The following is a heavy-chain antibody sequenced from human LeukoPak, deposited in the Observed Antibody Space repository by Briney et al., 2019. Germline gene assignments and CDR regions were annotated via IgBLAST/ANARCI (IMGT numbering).Heavy chain of an antibody. V-gene: IGHV4-4*07. CDR1: GDSINNYY. Sequence: PSETLSLTCTVSGDSINNYYWSWIRQPAGKGLEWIGRINASGRTNYNSALKSRVTMSVDTSKNQFSLKVKSVTAADTAVYYCAREYGDFDYWGQGTLVTVSS. D-gene: IGHD4-17*01. CDR2: INASGRT. CDR3: AREYGDFDY. J-gene: IGHJ4*02.